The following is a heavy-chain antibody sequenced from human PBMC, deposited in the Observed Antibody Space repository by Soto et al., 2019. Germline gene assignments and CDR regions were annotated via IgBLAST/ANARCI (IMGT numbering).Heavy chain of an antibody. CDR3: AREGGYCSGGSCYPEALLGAFDI. Sequence: TGGSLRLSCAASGFTFSSYGMHWVRQAPGKGLEWVAVIWYDGSNKYYADSVKGRFTISRDNSKNTLYLQMNSLRAEDTAVYYCAREGGYCSGGSCYPEALLGAFDIWGQGTMVTVSS. CDR1: GFTFSSYG. V-gene: IGHV3-33*01. J-gene: IGHJ3*02. D-gene: IGHD2-15*01. CDR2: IWYDGSNK.